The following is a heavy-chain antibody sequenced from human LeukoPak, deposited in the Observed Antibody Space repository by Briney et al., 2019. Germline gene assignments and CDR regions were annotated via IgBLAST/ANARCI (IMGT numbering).Heavy chain of an antibody. CDR1: GGSISSGGYY. J-gene: IGHJ4*02. CDR2: IYYSGST. D-gene: IGHD3-10*01. V-gene: IGHV4-31*03. Sequence: KTSETLSLTCTVSGGSISSGGYYWSWIRQHPGKGLEWIGYIYYSGSTYYNPSLKSRVTISVDTSKNQFSLKLSSVAAADTAVYYCARESYGVRGVLDWGQGTLVTVSS. CDR3: ARESYGVRGVLD.